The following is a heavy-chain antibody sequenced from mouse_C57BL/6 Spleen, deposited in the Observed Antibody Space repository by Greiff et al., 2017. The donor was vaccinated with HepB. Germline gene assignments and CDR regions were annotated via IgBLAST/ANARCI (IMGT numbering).Heavy chain of an antibody. V-gene: IGHV1-55*01. CDR1: GYTFTSYW. CDR2: IYPGSGST. D-gene: IGHD1-1*01. CDR3: ARDYGSSFLVDY. Sequence: VQLQQSGAELVKPGASVKMSCKASGYTFTSYWITWVKQRPGQGLEWIGDIYPGSGSTNYNEKFKSKATLTVDTSSSTAYMQLSSLTSEDSAVYYLARDYGSSFLVDYWGQGTTLTVSS. J-gene: IGHJ2*01.